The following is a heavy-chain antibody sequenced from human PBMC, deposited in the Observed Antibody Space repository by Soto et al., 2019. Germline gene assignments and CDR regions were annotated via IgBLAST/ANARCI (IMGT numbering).Heavy chain of an antibody. Sequence: ASVKVSCKASGYSFTSYVISRVRQAPGQGLEWMGWISAYNGNTNYAQKLQGRVTMTTDTSTSTAYMELRSLRSDDTAVYYCARELLWNWFDPWGQGTLVTVSS. V-gene: IGHV1-18*04. CDR3: ARELLWNWFDP. CDR1: GYSFTSYV. CDR2: ISAYNGNT. D-gene: IGHD3-10*01. J-gene: IGHJ5*02.